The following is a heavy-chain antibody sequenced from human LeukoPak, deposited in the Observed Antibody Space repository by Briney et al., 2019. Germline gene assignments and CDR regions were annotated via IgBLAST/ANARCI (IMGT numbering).Heavy chain of an antibody. D-gene: IGHD3-9*01. CDR1: GFTFSSYA. J-gene: IGHJ4*02. CDR3: AKDGNYDILTGYYD. Sequence: PGGSLRLSCAASGFTFSSYAMSWVRQAPGKGLEWVSAISGSGGSTYYADSVKGRFTISRDNSKNTPYLQMNSLRAEDTAVYYCAKDGNYDILTGYYDWGQGTLVTVSS. V-gene: IGHV3-23*01. CDR2: ISGSGGST.